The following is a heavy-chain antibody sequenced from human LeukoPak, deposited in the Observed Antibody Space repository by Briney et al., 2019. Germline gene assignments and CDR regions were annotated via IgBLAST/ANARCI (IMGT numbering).Heavy chain of an antibody. Sequence: KPGGSLRLSCAASGFTSSSYSMNWVRQAPGKGLEWVSSISSSSSYIYYADSVKGRFTISRDNSKNTLYLQMNSLRAEDTAVYYCAKRAQQLVAPFDYWGQGTLVTVSS. CDR2: ISSSSSYI. D-gene: IGHD6-13*01. CDR3: AKRAQQLVAPFDY. J-gene: IGHJ4*02. V-gene: IGHV3-21*04. CDR1: GFTSSSYS.